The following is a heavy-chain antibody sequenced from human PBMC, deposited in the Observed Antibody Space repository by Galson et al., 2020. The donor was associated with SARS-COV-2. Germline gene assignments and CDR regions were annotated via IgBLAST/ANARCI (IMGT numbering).Heavy chain of an antibody. CDR3: ARGYWTNQATDECIGVVPAAKYYYDYYMDV. CDR2: IIPIFGTA. D-gene: IGHD2-2*01. V-gene: IGHV1-69*13. J-gene: IGHJ6*03. CDR1: GGTFSSYA. Sequence: SVKVSCKASGGTFSSYAISWVRQAPGQGLEWMGGIIPIFGTANYAQKFQGRVTITADESTSTAYMELSSLRSEDTAVYYCARGYWTNQATDECIGVVPAAKYYYDYYMDVWGKGTTVTVSS.